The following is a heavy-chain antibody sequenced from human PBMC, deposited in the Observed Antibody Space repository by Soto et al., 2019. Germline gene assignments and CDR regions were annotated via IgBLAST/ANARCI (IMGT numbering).Heavy chain of an antibody. V-gene: IGHV3-15*07. CDR2: IKSKTDGGTT. CDR3: TATHRFGYYSVQN. D-gene: IGHD3-22*01. CDR1: GFTFSNAW. J-gene: IGHJ4*02. Sequence: GGSLRLSCAASGFTFSNAWMNWVRQAPGKGLEWVGRIKSKTDGGTTDDAAPEKGRFTISRDDSKNTLYLQMNSLKTEDTAVYYCTATHRFGYYSVQNWGQGTLVTVSS.